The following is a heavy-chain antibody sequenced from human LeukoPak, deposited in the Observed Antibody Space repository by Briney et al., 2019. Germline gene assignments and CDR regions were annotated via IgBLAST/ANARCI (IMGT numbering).Heavy chain of an antibody. V-gene: IGHV4-59*12. J-gene: IGHJ6*02. CDR3: ARSLYYYDSRDVGYGMDV. Sequence: SETLSLTCTVSGSSISSYYWSWIRQPPGKGLEWIGYIYYSGSTYYNPSLKSRVTISVDTSKNQFSLKLSSVTAADTAVYYCARSLYYYDSRDVGYGMDVWGQGTTVTVSS. CDR1: GSSISSYY. CDR2: IYYSGST. D-gene: IGHD3-22*01.